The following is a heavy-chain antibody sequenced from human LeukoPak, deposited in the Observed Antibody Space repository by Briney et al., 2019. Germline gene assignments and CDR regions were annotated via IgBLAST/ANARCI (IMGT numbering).Heavy chain of an antibody. CDR2: IYYSGST. CDR3: ARGVSVDVFDY. J-gene: IGHJ4*02. Sequence: SETLSLTCTVSGGPISSYYWSWIRQPPGKGLEWIGYIYYSGSTNYNPSLKSRVTISVDTSKNQFSLKLSSVTAADTAVYYCARGVSVDVFDYWGQGTLVTVSS. CDR1: GGPISSYY. V-gene: IGHV4-59*01. D-gene: IGHD2-15*01.